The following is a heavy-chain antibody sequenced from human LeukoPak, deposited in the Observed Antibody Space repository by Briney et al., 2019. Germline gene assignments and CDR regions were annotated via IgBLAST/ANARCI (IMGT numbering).Heavy chain of an antibody. CDR1: RFNFSRNG. V-gene: IGHV3-30*02. CDR3: ARDFDDVNGDYYYIPDY. Sequence: GGSLRLSCAASRFNFSRNGMHWVRQAPGKWLEWVAFIRYDGSKKFYGDSVRGRFTISRDNSKNTLYLQMNTLRDEDTAVYYCARDFDDVNGDYYYIPDYWGQGMLVTVSS. D-gene: IGHD3-10*01. J-gene: IGHJ4*02. CDR2: IRYDGSKK.